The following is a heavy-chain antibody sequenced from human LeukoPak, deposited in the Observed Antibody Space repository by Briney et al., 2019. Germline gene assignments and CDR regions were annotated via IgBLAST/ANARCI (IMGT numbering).Heavy chain of an antibody. D-gene: IGHD6-19*01. CDR1: GFTFSTYA. V-gene: IGHV3-30*02. CDR2: IRYDGSNK. CDR3: AKDRGSGWYFHY. J-gene: IGHJ4*02. Sequence: GGSLRLSCAASGFTFSTYAMHWVRQAPGKGLEWVAFIRYDGSNKYYADSVKGRFTISRDNSKNTLYLQMNSLRPEDTAVYYCAKDRGSGWYFHYWGQGTLVTISS.